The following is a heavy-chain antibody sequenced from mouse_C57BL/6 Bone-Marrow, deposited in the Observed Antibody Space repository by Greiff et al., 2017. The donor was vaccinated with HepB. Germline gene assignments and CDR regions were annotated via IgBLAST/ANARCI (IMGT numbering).Heavy chain of an antibody. V-gene: IGHV1-81*01. Sequence: QVQLQQSGAELARPGASVKLSCKASGYTFTSYGISWVKQRTGQGLEWIGEIYPRRGNTYYNEKFKGKATLTAYKSSSTAYMELRSLTSDDSAVYFWARPDYGSSSYYAMDYWGQGTSVTVSS. J-gene: IGHJ4*01. CDR1: GYTFTSYG. D-gene: IGHD1-1*01. CDR2: IYPRRGNT. CDR3: ARPDYGSSSYYAMDY.